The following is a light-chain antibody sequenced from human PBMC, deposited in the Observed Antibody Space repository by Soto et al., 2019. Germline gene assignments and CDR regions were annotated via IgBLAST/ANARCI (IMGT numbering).Light chain of an antibody. CDR3: QQYGSSLFT. V-gene: IGKV3-20*01. CDR1: QSVSSSY. Sequence: EIVLTQSPGTLSLSPGERATLSCRASQSVSSSYLAWYQQKPGQAPRRLIYGASSRATGIADRFSGSWSGTDFTLTISRLEPEDFAVYYCQQYGSSLFTFGPGTKVDIK. J-gene: IGKJ3*01. CDR2: GAS.